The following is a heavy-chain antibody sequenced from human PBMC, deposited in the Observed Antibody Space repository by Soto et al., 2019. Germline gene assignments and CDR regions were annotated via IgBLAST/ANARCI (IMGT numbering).Heavy chain of an antibody. V-gene: IGHV1-18*01. J-gene: IGHJ4*02. CDR3: ARDYAKSSSCPYYFDY. CDR2: ISAYSGST. D-gene: IGHD6-13*01. Sequence: QVQLVQSGAEVKKPGASVKVSCKASGYTFTTYGISWVRQATGQGLEWMGWISAYSGSTKFAQKLQGRATMTTDTSKTTAYVELRRLTSDDTAVYYCARDYAKSSSCPYYFDYWGQGTLVTVSS. CDR1: GYTFTTYG.